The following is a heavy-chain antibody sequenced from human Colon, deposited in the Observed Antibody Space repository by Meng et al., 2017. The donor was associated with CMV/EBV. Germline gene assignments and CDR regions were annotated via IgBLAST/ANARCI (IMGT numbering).Heavy chain of an antibody. CDR1: GGTFSAYA. J-gene: IGHJ6*02. D-gene: IGHD3-10*01. V-gene: IGHV1-69*05. Sequence: SVKVSCKVSGGTFSAYAINWVRQAPGQGLEWMGGISHTFNSIKYGEKFQGRLTIATDESTSTVHMELSSLRSEDTAVYYCARAVTMIRGIKDAIDAWGQGTTVTVSS. CDR3: ARAVTMIRGIKDAIDA. CDR2: ISHTFNSI.